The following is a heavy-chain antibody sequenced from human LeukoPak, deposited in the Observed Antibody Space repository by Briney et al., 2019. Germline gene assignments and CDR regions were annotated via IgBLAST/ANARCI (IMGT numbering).Heavy chain of an antibody. CDR3: ARQQLITMVRGVKPNWFDP. Sequence: SETLSLTCAVYGGSFSGYYWSWIRQPPGKGLEWIGEINHSGSTNYNPSLKSRVTISVDTSKNQFSLKLSSVTAADTAVYYCARQQLITMVRGVKPNWFDPWGQGTLVTVSS. CDR2: INHSGST. J-gene: IGHJ5*02. V-gene: IGHV4-34*01. D-gene: IGHD3-10*01. CDR1: GGSFSGYY.